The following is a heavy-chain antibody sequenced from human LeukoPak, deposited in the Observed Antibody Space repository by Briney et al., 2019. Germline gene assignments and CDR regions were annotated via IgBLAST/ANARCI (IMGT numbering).Heavy chain of an antibody. V-gene: IGHV3-49*03. J-gene: IGHJ4*02. D-gene: IGHD3-22*01. CDR3: TTFIVVVIEFDY. CDR2: IRSKAYGGTT. Sequence: HTGGSLRLSCTASGFTFGDYAMSWFRQAPGKGLEWVGFIRSKAYGGTTEYAASVKGRFTISRDDSKSIAYLQMNSLKTEDTAVYYCTTFIVVVIEFDYWGQGTLVTVSS. CDR1: GFTFGDYA.